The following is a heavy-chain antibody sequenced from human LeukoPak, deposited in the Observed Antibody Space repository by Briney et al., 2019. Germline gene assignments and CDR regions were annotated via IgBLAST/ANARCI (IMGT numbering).Heavy chain of an antibody. J-gene: IGHJ4*02. Sequence: GGSLRLSCAASGFTFSSYGMHWVRQAPGKGLEWVAVISYDGGNKYYADSAKGRFTISRDNSKNTLYLQMNSLRAEDTAVYYCARGMIVDPYFDYWGQGTLVTVSS. CDR1: GFTFSSYG. CDR2: ISYDGGNK. D-gene: IGHD3-22*01. CDR3: ARGMIVDPYFDY. V-gene: IGHV3-30*03.